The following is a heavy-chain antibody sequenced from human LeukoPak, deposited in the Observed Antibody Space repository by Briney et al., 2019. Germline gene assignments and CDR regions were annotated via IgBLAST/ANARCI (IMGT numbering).Heavy chain of an antibody. CDR1: GGSFRGYY. CDR2: ISDSGST. CDR3: ARTVGANWDLFDY. D-gene: IGHD7-27*01. Sequence: SETLSLTCAVYGGSFRGYYWSWIRQSPGKGLEWIGEISDSGSTKYNPSLKSRVTISVDTSKNQFSLRLRSVTAADTAVYYCARTVGANWDLFDYWGQGTLVTVSS. J-gene: IGHJ4*02. V-gene: IGHV4-34*01.